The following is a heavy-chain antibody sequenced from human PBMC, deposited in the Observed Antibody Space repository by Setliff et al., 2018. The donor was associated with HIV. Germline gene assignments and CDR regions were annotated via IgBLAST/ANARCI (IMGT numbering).Heavy chain of an antibody. V-gene: IGHV4-61*02. D-gene: IGHD3-10*01. CDR1: GGSISNPNYH. CDR2: LYPTGTT. CDR3: ARAGFGELFPEVFDY. Sequence: SETLSLTCTVSGGSISNPNYHWSWIRQPAGKGLEWIGRLYPTGTTNYNPSLKSRVSVSVDTSKNQFSLRLSSVTATDTAVYYCARAGFGELFPEVFDYWGQGALVTVSS. J-gene: IGHJ4*02.